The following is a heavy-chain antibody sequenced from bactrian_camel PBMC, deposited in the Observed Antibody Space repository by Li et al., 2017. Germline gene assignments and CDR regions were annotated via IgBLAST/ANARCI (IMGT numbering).Heavy chain of an antibody. CDR1: GYTYSRDC. Sequence: HVQLVESGGGSVQPGGSLRLSCAASGYTYSRDCMGWFRQAPGKEREGVATITTSNVPFYADSVKGRFTISLDNAKKLITLQMDRLKPEDTGMYYCAAGQRYGGNFNFRLEAYWYNFWGQGTQVTVS. V-gene: IGHV3S53*01. J-gene: IGHJ4*01. CDR3: AAGQRYGGNFNFRLEAYWYNF. D-gene: IGHD6*01. CDR2: ITTSNVP.